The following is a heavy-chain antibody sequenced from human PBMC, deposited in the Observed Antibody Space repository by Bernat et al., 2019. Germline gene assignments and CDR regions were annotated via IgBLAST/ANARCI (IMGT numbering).Heavy chain of an antibody. V-gene: IGHV3-21*05. CDR2: IRSNSDYI. Sequence: EVQLLESGGDLVQPGGSLRLSCVVSGFTFSDYPMNWVRQTPGKGLEWISHIRSNSDYISYGDSVKGRFTISRDNGKNSLYLQMNSLRAEDTAVYYCVRDDMWAFDYWGQGTLVTVSS. J-gene: IGHJ4*02. CDR3: VRDDMWAFDY. D-gene: IGHD1-26*01. CDR1: GFTFSDYP.